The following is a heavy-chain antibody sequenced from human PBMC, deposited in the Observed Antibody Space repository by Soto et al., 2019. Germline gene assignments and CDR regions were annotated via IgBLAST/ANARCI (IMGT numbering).Heavy chain of an antibody. J-gene: IGHJ6*02. D-gene: IGHD2-15*01. CDR1: GFTFSSYG. CDR3: ARDQLPLSLYYGMDV. Sequence: GGSLRLSCAAAGFTFSSYGMHWARQAPGKGLEWVAVIWYDGSNKYYADSVKGRFTISRENSKNTLYLKMNSLRAEDTAVYYCARDQLPLSLYYGMDVWGQGTTVTVSS. CDR2: IWYDGSNK. V-gene: IGHV3-33*01.